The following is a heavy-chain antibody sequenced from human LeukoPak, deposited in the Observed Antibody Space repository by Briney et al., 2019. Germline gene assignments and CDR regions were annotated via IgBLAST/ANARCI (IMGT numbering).Heavy chain of an antibody. J-gene: IGHJ5*02. V-gene: IGHV1-8*01. Sequence: GAAVKVSSKASGYTFTSYDINWVRQATGQGLEWMGWMNPNSGNTGYAQKFLGGVTMTRNTSISTAYMELSSLRSEDTAVYYCARGGFYGGDNWFDPWGQGTLVSVCS. D-gene: IGHD4-23*01. CDR2: MNPNSGNT. CDR3: ARGGFYGGDNWFDP. CDR1: GYTFTSYD.